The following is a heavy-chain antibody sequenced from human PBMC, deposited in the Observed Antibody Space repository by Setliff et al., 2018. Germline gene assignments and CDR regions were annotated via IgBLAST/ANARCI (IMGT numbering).Heavy chain of an antibody. Sequence: GGSLRLSCAASGFTVSTFSMHWVRQAPGKGLEWVATISDGGINEFYPDSVKGQFTVSRDNAKNTLYLQMNSLRAEDTAVYYCARDGHNVYYFDYWGLGTLVTVSS. D-gene: IGHD1-1*01. CDR2: ISDGGINE. V-gene: IGHV3-30*03. J-gene: IGHJ4*02. CDR3: ARDGHNVYYFDY. CDR1: GFTVSTFS.